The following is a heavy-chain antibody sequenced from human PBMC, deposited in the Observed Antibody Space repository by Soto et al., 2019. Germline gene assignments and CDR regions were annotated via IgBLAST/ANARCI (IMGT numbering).Heavy chain of an antibody. Sequence: SETLSLTCTVSGGSISSGGYYWSWIRQHPGKGLEWIGYIYYSGSTYYNPSLKGRVTISVDTSKNQFSLKLSSVTAADTAVYYCARVWHYETPRMDVWGQGTTVTVSS. CDR3: ARVWHYETPRMDV. CDR2: IYYSGST. J-gene: IGHJ6*02. CDR1: GGSISSGGYY. D-gene: IGHD3-22*01. V-gene: IGHV4-31*03.